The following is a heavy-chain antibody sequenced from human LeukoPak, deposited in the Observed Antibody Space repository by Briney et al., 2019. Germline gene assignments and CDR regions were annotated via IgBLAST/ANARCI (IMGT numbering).Heavy chain of an antibody. CDR3: ARDRLYYYDSTDAFDI. V-gene: IGHV3-48*03. Sequence: GGSLRLSCAASGFTFSSYEMNWVRQAPGKGLEWVSYISSSGSTIYYADSVKGRFTISRDNAKNSLYLQMNSLRAEDTAVYYCARDRLYYYDSTDAFDIWGQGIMVTVSS. CDR1: GFTFSSYE. D-gene: IGHD3-22*01. CDR2: ISSSGSTI. J-gene: IGHJ3*02.